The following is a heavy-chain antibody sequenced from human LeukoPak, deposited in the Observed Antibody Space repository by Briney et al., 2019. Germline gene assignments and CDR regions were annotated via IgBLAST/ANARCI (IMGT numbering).Heavy chain of an antibody. CDR3: ASVAAEEDRWFDP. CDR2: IYYSGST. V-gene: IGHV4-59*01. Sequence: PSETLSLTXTVSGGSISSYYWSWIRQPPGKGLEWIGYIYYSGSTNYNPSLKSRVTISVDTSKNQFSLKLSSVTAADTAVYYCASVAAEEDRWFDPWGQGTLVTVSS. J-gene: IGHJ5*02. D-gene: IGHD2-15*01. CDR1: GGSISSYY.